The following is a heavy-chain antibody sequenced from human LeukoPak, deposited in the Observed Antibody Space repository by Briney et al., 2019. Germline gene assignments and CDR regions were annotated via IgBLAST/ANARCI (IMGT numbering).Heavy chain of an antibody. D-gene: IGHD2-2*01. V-gene: IGHV1-18*01. Sequence: WASVTVSCKASGYTFTSYGISWVRQAPGQGLEWMGWISAYNGNTNYAQKLQGRVTMTTDTSTSTAYMELRSLRSGDTAVYYCARDSESSGYCSSTSCVWFDPWGQGTLVTVSS. CDR3: ARDSESSGYCSSTSCVWFDP. CDR1: GYTFTSYG. J-gene: IGHJ5*02. CDR2: ISAYNGNT.